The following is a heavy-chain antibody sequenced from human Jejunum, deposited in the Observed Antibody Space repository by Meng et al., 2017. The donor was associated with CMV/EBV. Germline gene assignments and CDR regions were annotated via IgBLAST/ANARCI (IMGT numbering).Heavy chain of an antibody. CDR1: STFNTYA. V-gene: IGHV3-23*03. CDR2: IYSGGSTT. D-gene: IGHD5-18*01. CDR3: AREGTQLWPPNWFFDL. J-gene: IGHJ2*01. Sequence: STFNTYAMSWVRQAPGKGLEWVSVIYSGGSTTYYADSVKGRFTISRDNSKNTLYLQMNSLRVEDTAVYYCAREGTQLWPPNWFFDLWGRGTLVTVSS.